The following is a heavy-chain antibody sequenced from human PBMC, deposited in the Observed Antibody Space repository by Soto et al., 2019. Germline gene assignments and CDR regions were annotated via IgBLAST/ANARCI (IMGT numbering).Heavy chain of an antibody. CDR1: GFTFSSYA. D-gene: IGHD4-4*01. CDR3: AKVGYSNYGSLHWFDP. CDR2: ISGSGGST. J-gene: IGHJ5*02. Sequence: GGSLRLSCAASGFTFSSYAMSWVRQAPGKGLEWVSAISGSGGSTYYADSVKGRFTISRDNSKNTLYLQMNSLRAEDTAVYYCAKVGYSNYGSLHWFDPWGQGTLVTVS. V-gene: IGHV3-23*01.